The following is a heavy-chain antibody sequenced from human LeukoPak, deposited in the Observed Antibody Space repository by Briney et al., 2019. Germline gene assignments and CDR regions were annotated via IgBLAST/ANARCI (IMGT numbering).Heavy chain of an antibody. D-gene: IGHD5-18*01. CDR3: ARDVDTAMVTWAFDI. V-gene: IGHV1-2*02. CDR2: INPNSGGT. CDR1: GYTFTGYY. Sequence: GASVQVSCKASGYTFTGYYMHWVRQAPGQGLEWMGWINPNSGGTNYAQKFQGRVTMTRDTSISTAYMELSRLRSDDTAVYYCARDVDTAMVTWAFDIWGQGTMVTVSS. J-gene: IGHJ3*02.